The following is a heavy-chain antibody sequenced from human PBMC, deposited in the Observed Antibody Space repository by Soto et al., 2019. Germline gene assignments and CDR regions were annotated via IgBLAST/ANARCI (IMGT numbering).Heavy chain of an antibody. Sequence: TSETLSLTCTVSGGSTSSYYWSWIRQPPGKGLEWIGYIYYSGSTNYNPSLKSRVTISVDTSKNQFSLKLSSVTAADTAVYYCARSYYFGSGGYYFDYWGKGTLVTVSS. J-gene: IGHJ4*02. CDR2: IYYSGST. D-gene: IGHD3-10*01. CDR3: ARSYYFGSGGYYFDY. CDR1: GGSTSSYY. V-gene: IGHV4-59*01.